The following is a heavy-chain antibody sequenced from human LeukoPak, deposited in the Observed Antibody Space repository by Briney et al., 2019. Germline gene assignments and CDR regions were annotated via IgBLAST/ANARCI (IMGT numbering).Heavy chain of an antibody. V-gene: IGHV5-51*01. CDR2: IYPGDSDT. D-gene: IGHD6-19*01. CDR1: GYRLTDNW. J-gene: IGHJ4*02. Sequence: GESLKISCKISGYRLTDNWIGWVRQVPGKGLEWMGLIYPGDSDTRYSPSFQGQVTISADKSISTAYLQWSSLKASDTAMYYCARQPLSVYSSGWDFDYWGQGTLVTVSS. CDR3: ARQPLSVYSSGWDFDY.